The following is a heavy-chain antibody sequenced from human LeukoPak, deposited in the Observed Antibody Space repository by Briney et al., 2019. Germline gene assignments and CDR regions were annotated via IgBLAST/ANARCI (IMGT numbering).Heavy chain of an antibody. V-gene: IGHV3-9*01. CDR2: ISWNSGTI. Sequence: GGSLRLSCAASGFTFDNYAINWVRQVPGKGLEWISLISWNSGTIGYADSVKGRFTISRDNANNFLYLQMNSLRAEDTALYYCVRAYKDRSLAGKKEFFQHWGQGTLVTVSS. CDR1: GFTFDNYA. CDR3: VRAYKDRSLAGKKEFFQH. D-gene: IGHD6-19*01. J-gene: IGHJ1*01.